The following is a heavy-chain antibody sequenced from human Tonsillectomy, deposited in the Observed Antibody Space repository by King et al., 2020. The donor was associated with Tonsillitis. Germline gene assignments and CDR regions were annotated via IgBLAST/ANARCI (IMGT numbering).Heavy chain of an antibody. CDR1: GGTLSSYA. CDR2: IIPMFGTT. V-gene: IGHV1-69*01. CDR3: ARDRTGSPLDY. Sequence: QLVQSGAEVKKPGSSVKVSCKASGGTLSSYAITWVRQAPGQGLEWMGGIIPMFGTTNYAQKFQGRLTFTADESTGTVYMDLSSLRSDDTAVDYCARDRTGSPLDYWGQGTLVTVSS. J-gene: IGHJ4*02. D-gene: IGHD3-10*01.